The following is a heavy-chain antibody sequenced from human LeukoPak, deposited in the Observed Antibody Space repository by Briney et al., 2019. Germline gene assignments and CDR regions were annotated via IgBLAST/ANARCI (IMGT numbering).Heavy chain of an antibody. Sequence: ASVKVSCKASGYTFTGYYMHWVRQAPGQGLEWMGWINPNSGGTNYAQKFQGRVTMTRDTSISTAYMELSRLRSDDTAVYYCARDPGIVVVPAAIIRYCYYYMDVWGKGTTVTVSS. D-gene: IGHD2-2*01. J-gene: IGHJ6*03. CDR1: GYTFTGYY. CDR3: ARDPGIVVVPAAIIRYCYYYMDV. V-gene: IGHV1-2*02. CDR2: INPNSGGT.